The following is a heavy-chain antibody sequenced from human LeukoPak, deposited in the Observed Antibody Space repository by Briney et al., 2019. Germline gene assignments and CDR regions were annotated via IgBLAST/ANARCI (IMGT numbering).Heavy chain of an antibody. D-gene: IGHD2-2*01. CDR1: GFTFSSYG. Sequence: GRSLRLSCAASGFTFSSYGMHWVRQAPGKGLEWVAVIWYDGSNKYYADSVKGRFTISRDNSKNTLYLQMNSLRAEDTAVYYCAKVYCSSTSCYFDYWGQGTLVTVSS. CDR2: IWYDGSNK. CDR3: AKVYCSSTSCYFDY. J-gene: IGHJ4*02. V-gene: IGHV3-33*06.